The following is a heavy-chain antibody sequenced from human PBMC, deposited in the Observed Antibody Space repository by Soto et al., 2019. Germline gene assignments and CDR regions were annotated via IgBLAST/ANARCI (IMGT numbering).Heavy chain of an antibody. CDR2: ISGSGGNI. CDR1: GFTFSRYA. J-gene: IGHJ4*02. CDR3: ATQDFRGTTGTT. D-gene: IGHD1-1*01. Sequence: PGGSLRLSCAASGFTFSRYAMGWVRQAPGKGLEWVSVISGSGGNIHYADSVKGRFTISRDNSKNTLYLQMNSLRVEDTAVYNCATQDFRGTTGTTWGQGTLVTVS. V-gene: IGHV3-23*01.